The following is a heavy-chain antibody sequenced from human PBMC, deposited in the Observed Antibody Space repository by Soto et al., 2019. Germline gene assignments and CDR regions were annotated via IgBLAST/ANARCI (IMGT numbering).Heavy chain of an antibody. D-gene: IGHD3-16*01. CDR3: ARGEGGVGYYGFDY. V-gene: IGHV3-21*01. CDR1: GFTFSSYS. CDR2: ISSSSSYL. Sequence: EVQLVESGGGLVKPGGSLRLSCAASGFTFSSYSMNWVRQAPGKGLEWVSSISSSSSYLYYADSVKGRFTISRDNAKNSLYLQMNSLRAEDTAVYYCARGEGGVGYYGFDYWFQGTLVTVSS. J-gene: IGHJ4*02.